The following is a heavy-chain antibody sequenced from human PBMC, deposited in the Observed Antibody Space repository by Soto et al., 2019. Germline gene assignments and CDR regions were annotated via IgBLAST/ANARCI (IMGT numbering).Heavy chain of an antibody. V-gene: IGHV3-30*18. D-gene: IGHD5-12*01. J-gene: IGHJ6*02. CDR2: ISYDGSEK. CDR3: VKDRVPGAYGHYYGMDV. CDR1: GFTFNNSG. Sequence: LRLSCRVSGFTFNNSGMHWVRQAPGKGLEWMAVISYDGSEKHYADSMKGRLTISRDNSKNTLHLQMNSLRAEDTAIYYCVKDRVPGAYGHYYGMDVWGQGTTVTVSS.